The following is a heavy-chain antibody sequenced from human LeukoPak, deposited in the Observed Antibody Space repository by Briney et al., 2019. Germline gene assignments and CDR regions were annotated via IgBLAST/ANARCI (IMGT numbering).Heavy chain of an antibody. D-gene: IGHD3-3*01. V-gene: IGHV3-21*01. CDR2: ISSSSSYI. CDR3: AIFRYDFWSGYPRHRRDAFDI. CDR1: GFTFSSYS. Sequence: GGSLRLSCAASGFTFSSYSMNWVRQAPGKELEWVSSISSSSSYIYYADSVKGRFTISRDNAKNSLYLQMNSLRAEDTAVYYCAIFRYDFWSGYPRHRRDAFDIWGQGTMVTVSS. J-gene: IGHJ3*02.